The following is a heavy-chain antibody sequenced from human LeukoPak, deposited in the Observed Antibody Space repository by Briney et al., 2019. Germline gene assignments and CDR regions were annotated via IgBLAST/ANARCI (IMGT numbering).Heavy chain of an antibody. V-gene: IGHV3-21*01. Sequence: GGSLRLSCAASGFTFSSYSMNWVRQAPGKGLEWVSSISSSSSYIYYADSVKGRFTISRDNAKNSLYLQMNSLRAEDTAVYYCARSFLSIAAAAALDYWGQGTLVTVSS. CDR3: ARSFLSIAAAAALDY. CDR1: GFTFSSYS. CDR2: ISSSSSYI. J-gene: IGHJ4*02. D-gene: IGHD6-13*01.